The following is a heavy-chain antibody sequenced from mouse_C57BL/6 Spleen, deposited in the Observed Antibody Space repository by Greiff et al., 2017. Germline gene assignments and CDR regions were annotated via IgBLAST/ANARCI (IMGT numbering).Heavy chain of an antibody. CDR2: ISYDGSN. CDR3: AREFYGGDFDY. J-gene: IGHJ2*01. CDR1: GYSITSGYY. D-gene: IGHD1-1*01. V-gene: IGHV3-6*01. Sequence: ESGPGLVKPSQSLSLTCSVTGYSITSGYYWNWIRQFPGNKLEWMGYISYDGSNNYNPSLKNRISITRDTSKNQFFLKLNSVTTEDTATYYCAREFYGGDFDYWGQGTTLTVSS.